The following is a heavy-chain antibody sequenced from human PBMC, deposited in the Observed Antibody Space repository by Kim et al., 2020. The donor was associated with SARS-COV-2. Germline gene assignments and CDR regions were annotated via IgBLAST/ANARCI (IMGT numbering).Heavy chain of an antibody. Sequence: GGSLRLSCAASGFTFSNYAMHWVRQAPGKGLQWMADISYDGNNIHYADFVKGQFTISRDNPKNILYLVVKSPRGDDTADYFCARGDGPGNWLIDFWGHG. CDR1: GFTFSNYA. CDR2: ISYDGNNI. D-gene: IGHD4-17*01. CDR3: ARGDGPGNWLIDF. V-gene: IGHV3-30*04. J-gene: IGHJ4*01.